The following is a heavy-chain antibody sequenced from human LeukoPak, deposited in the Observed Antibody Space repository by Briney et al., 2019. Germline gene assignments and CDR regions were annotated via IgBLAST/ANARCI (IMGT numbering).Heavy chain of an antibody. Sequence: GESLKISCKGSGYSFTNYWIGWVRQMPGKGLEWKGIIYPGDSDTRYSPSFQGQVTISADKFITAAYLQWSSLKASDTALYYCARLHNAYSDAFGIWGQGTMVTVSS. V-gene: IGHV5-51*01. D-gene: IGHD1-14*01. J-gene: IGHJ3*02. CDR2: IYPGDSDT. CDR3: ARLHNAYSDAFGI. CDR1: GYSFTNYW.